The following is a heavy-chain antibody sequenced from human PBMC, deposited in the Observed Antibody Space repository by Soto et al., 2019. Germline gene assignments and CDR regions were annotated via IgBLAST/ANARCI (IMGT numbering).Heavy chain of an antibody. D-gene: IGHD3-10*01. CDR3: ARYKTLWFGELSYIDY. CDR2: IYYSGST. V-gene: IGHV4-39*01. CDR1: GGSISSSSYY. Sequence: PSETLSLTCTVSGGSISSSSYYWGWIRQPPGKGLEWIGSIYYSGSTYYNPSLKSRVTISVDTSNNQFSLKLSSVTAADTAVYYCARYKTLWFGELSYIDYWGQGTLVTVSS. J-gene: IGHJ4*02.